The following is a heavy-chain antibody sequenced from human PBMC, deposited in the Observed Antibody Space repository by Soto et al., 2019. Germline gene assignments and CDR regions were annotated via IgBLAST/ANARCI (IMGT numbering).Heavy chain of an antibody. CDR3: ARLGEDTILGGVIREFDY. CDR1: GGSISSYY. J-gene: IGHJ4*02. CDR2: IYYSGST. V-gene: IGHV4-59*08. Sequence: SETLSLTCTVSGGSISSYYWSWIRQPPGKGLEWIGYIYYSGSTNYNPSLKSRVTISVDTSKNQFSLKLSSVTAADTAVYYCARLGEDTILGGVIREFDYWGQGPLVTVSS. D-gene: IGHD3-3*01.